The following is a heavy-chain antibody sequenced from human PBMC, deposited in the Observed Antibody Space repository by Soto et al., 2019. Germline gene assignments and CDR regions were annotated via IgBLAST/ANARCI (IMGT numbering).Heavy chain of an antibody. CDR3: ARVSGSGSYYGFDP. D-gene: IGHD3-10*01. CDR2: IYHSGST. CDR1: GGSISTSNW. V-gene: IGHV4-4*02. Sequence: SETLSLTCAVSGGSISTSNWWSWVRQPPGKGLEWIGEIYHSGSTNYNPSLKSRVTISVDKSKNQFSLKLSSVTAADTAVYYCARVSGSGSYYGFDPWGQGTLVTVSS. J-gene: IGHJ5*02.